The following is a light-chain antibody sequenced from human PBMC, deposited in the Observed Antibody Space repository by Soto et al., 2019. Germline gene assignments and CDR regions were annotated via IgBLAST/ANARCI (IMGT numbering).Light chain of an antibody. CDR3: AGWDDSLNGWV. J-gene: IGLJ3*02. V-gene: IGLV1-44*01. CDR2: SDN. CDR1: RSNIGSNP. Sequence: QSVLSQPPSASGTPGQRVGISCSGSRSNIGSNPVNWYQHLPGTSPKLLIYSDNQRPSGVPDRFSVSKSGTSASLAIRGLQSEDEADYYCAGWDDSLNGWVFGGGTKLTVL.